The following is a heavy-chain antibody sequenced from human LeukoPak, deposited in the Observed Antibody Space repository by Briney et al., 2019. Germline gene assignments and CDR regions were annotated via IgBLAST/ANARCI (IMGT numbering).Heavy chain of an antibody. CDR1: GFSLSTSGVG. J-gene: IGHJ5*02. V-gene: IGHV2-5*02. CDR2: IYWDDDK. Sequence: SGPTLVNPTQTLTLTCTFSGFSLSTSGVGVGWIRQPPGKALEWLALIYWDDDKRYSPSLKSRLTITKDTSKNQVVLTMTNMDPVDTATYYCARLPGDYGDSRGGLRFDPWGQGTLVTVSS. D-gene: IGHD4-17*01. CDR3: ARLPGDYGDSRGGLRFDP.